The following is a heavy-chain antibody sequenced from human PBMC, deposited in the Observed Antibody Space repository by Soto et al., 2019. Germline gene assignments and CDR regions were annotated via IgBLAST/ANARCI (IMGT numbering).Heavy chain of an antibody. J-gene: IGHJ4*02. CDR2: ISYDGSNK. V-gene: IGHV3-30-3*01. CDR1: GFTFSSYA. D-gene: IGHD3-10*01. Sequence: GGSLRLSCAASGFTFSSYAMHWVRQAPGKGLEWVAVISYDGSNKYYADSVKGQFTISRDNSKNTLYLQMNSLRAEDTAVYYCARGSLYGSGSYYFDYWGQGTLVTVSS. CDR3: ARGSLYGSGSYYFDY.